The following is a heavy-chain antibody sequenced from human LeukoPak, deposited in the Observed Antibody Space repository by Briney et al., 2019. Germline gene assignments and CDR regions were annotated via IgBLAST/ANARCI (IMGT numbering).Heavy chain of an antibody. J-gene: IGHJ4*02. D-gene: IGHD3-22*01. CDR2: ISGRGGT. CDR3: AKGRDYYYDSSGSFDS. CDR1: GFTFSSYA. Sequence: GGSLRLSCAASGFTFSSYAMSWVRQAPGKGLEWVSGISGRGGTDYADSVKGRFTISRDSSKNSLYLQMNSLRAEDTAVYYCAKGRDYYYDSSGSFDSWGQGTLVTVSS. V-gene: IGHV3-23*01.